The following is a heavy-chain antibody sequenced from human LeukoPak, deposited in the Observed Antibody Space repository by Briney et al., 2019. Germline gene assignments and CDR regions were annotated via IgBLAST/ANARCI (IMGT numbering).Heavy chain of an antibody. CDR2: ISGSGDTT. CDR1: GFTFSSYG. CDR3: AKGPIVVVVAATYFDY. D-gene: IGHD2-15*01. V-gene: IGHV3-23*01. J-gene: IGHJ4*02. Sequence: GGSLRLSCAASGFTFSSYGMTWVRQAPGKGLEWVSIISGSGDTTYYADSVKGRFTISRDNSKNTLYLQMNSLRVDDTAVYYCAKGPIVVVVAATYFDYWGQGTLVTVSS.